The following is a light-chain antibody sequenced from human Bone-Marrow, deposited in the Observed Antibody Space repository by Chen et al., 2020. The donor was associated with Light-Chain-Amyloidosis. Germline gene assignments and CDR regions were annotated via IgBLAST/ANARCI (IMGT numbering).Light chain of an antibody. CDR2: KDS. CDR3: QSADSSEVWV. J-gene: IGLJ3*02. CDR1: ALPKQD. V-gene: IGLV3-25*03. Sequence: SYELTQPPSVSVSRGQTARITCSGDALPKQDAYWYQQKPGQAPLLGICKDSERHSGIPERFSGSSSETTVTLTIRGVQAEDEADDYCQSADSSEVWVCGGGTKLTCL.